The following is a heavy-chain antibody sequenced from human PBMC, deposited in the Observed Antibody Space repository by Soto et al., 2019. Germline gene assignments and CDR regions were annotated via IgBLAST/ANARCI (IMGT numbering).Heavy chain of an antibody. CDR2: IYYSGST. D-gene: IGHD2-2*01. J-gene: IGHJ6*02. CDR1: GGSISRGDYY. CDR3: ARVPLYCSSTSCYLGDHYYPYGTDV. V-gene: IGHV4-30-4*08. Sequence: SETLSVTCTVSGGSISRGDYYWSWIRQPPGKGLEWIGYIYYSGSTYYNPSLKSRVTISVDTSKNQFSLKLSSVTAADTAVYYCARVPLYCSSTSCYLGDHYYPYGTDVPGPATTLTVSS.